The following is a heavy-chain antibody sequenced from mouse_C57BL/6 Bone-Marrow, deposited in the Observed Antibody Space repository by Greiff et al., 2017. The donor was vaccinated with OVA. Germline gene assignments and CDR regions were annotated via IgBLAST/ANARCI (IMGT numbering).Heavy chain of an antibody. CDR2: IRSKSNNYAT. CDR3: VRGGSSGAWFAY. J-gene: IGHJ3*01. D-gene: IGHD3-2*02. Sequence: EVKVVESGGGLVQPKGSLKLSCAASGFSFNTYAMNWVRQAPGKGLEWVARIRSKSNNYATYYADSVKDRFTISRDDSESMLYLQMNNLKTEDTAMYYCVRGGSSGAWFAYWGQGTLVTVSA. CDR1: GFSFNTYA. V-gene: IGHV10-1*01.